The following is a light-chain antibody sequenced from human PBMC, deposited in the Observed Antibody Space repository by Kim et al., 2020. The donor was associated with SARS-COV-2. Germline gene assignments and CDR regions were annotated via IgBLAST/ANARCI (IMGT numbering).Light chain of an antibody. V-gene: IGLV3-19*01. CDR2: GKN. CDR1: SLRSYY. Sequence: AWGQTVMITCQGDSLRSYYASWYQQKPGQAPVLVIYGKNNRPSGIPDRFSGSSSGNTASLTITGAQAEDEADYYCNSRDSSGNLYVFGTGTKVTVL. J-gene: IGLJ1*01. CDR3: NSRDSSGNLYV.